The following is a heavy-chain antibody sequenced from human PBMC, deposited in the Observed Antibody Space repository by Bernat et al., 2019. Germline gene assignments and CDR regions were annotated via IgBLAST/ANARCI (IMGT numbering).Heavy chain of an antibody. CDR3: AKDKQWLVRGWFDP. D-gene: IGHD6-19*01. V-gene: IGHV3-23*01. CDR2: ISGSGGST. J-gene: IGHJ5*02. Sequence: EVQLLESGGGLVQPGGSLRLSCAASGFTFSSYAMSWVRQAPGKGLEWVSAISGSGGSTYYADSVKGRFTISRENSKNTLYLRMNSLRAEDTAVYYCAKDKQWLVRGWFDPWGQGTLVTVSS. CDR1: GFTFSSYA.